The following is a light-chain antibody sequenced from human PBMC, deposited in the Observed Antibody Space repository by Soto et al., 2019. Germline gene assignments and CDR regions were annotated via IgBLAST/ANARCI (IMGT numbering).Light chain of an antibody. Sequence: DIVLTQSPDSLAVSLGERATINCKASQSVFSSPINKNQLAWYQQKPGQPPKVVIYWESTRESGVPDRFSGSGSATDFTLTITSLQAEDVAVYYCQQYYNIPLTFGQGTKVEIK. V-gene: IGKV4-1*01. CDR2: WES. CDR1: QSVFSSPINKNQ. CDR3: QQYYNIPLT. J-gene: IGKJ1*01.